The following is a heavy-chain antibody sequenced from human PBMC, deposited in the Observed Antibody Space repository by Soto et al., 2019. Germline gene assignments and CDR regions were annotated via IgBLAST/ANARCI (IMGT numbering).Heavy chain of an antibody. Sequence: EVQLVESGGGLVQPGGSLRLSCAGSGFTFSTYWMTWVRQAPGIGLEWVADIKQDGGKTLYADSVKGRFTISRDNSESSLFLQMDSLRAEDTAVYYCARDSSASYSDRWYEAFDVWSPGTMVTVSS. V-gene: IGHV3-7*05. CDR1: GFTFSTYW. CDR3: ARDSSASYSDRWYEAFDV. CDR2: IKQDGGKT. D-gene: IGHD6-13*01. J-gene: IGHJ3*01.